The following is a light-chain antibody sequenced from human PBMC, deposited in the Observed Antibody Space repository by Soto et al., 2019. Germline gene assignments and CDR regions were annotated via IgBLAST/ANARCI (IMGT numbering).Light chain of an antibody. CDR3: QQYGSSPLT. V-gene: IGKV3-20*01. CDR1: QSVSSNY. J-gene: IGKJ4*01. CDR2: GAS. Sequence: EIVLTQSPGTLSLSSGERATLSCRASQSVSSNYLAWYQQKPGQAPRLLIFGASSRATGIPDRFSGSGSGTDFTLTILRLEPEDFAVYYCQQYGSSPLTFGGGTKVEIK.